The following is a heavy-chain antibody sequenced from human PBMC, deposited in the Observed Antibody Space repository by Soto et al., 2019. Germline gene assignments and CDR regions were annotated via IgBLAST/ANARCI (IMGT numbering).Heavy chain of an antibody. J-gene: IGHJ4*02. CDR2: IYYSGST. D-gene: IGHD6-19*01. CDR3: AREIAVAAQGAFDY. V-gene: IGHV4-39*07. CDR1: GDSISSRSYY. Sequence: SETLSLTCTVTGDSISSRSYYWGWIRQPPGKGLEGIGSIYYSGSTYNNPSLRSRVTMSIDTSKNQFSLKLSSVTAADTAVYYCAREIAVAAQGAFDYWGQGTLVTVSS.